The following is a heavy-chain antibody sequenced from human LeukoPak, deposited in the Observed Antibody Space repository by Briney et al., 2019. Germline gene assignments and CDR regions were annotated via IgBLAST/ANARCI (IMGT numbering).Heavy chain of an antibody. CDR2: IYHSGST. Sequence: SETLSLTCTVSGGSISSGGYYWSWIRQPPGKGLEWIGYIYHSGSTYYNPSLKSRVTISVDTSKNQFSLKLSSVTAADTAVYYCARDRNTINWFYYWGQGTLVTVSS. V-gene: IGHV4-30-2*01. D-gene: IGHD1-14*01. CDR1: GGSISSGGYY. CDR3: ARDRNTINWFYY. J-gene: IGHJ5*01.